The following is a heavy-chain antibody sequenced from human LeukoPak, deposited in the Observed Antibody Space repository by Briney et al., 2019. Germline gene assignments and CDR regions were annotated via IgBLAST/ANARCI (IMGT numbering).Heavy chain of an antibody. J-gene: IGHJ4*02. Sequence: SETLSLTCTVSGGSISGYYWSWIRQPPGKGLEWIGYIYYSGSTNYNPSLKSRVTISVDTSKNQFSLKLSSVTAADTAVYYCARGGVPSGYWGQGTLVTVSS. CDR2: IYYSGST. D-gene: IGHD1-1*01. CDR3: ARGGVPSGY. CDR1: GGSISGYY. V-gene: IGHV4-59*01.